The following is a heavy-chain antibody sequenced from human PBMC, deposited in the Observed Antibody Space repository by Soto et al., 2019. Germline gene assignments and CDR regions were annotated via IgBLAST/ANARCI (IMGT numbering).Heavy chain of an antibody. CDR1: GFTFSTYS. V-gene: IGHV3-23*01. CDR2: ISGAGGTT. CDR3: AEGVSPAPPLDP. D-gene: IGHD2-2*01. Sequence: GGSLRLSCKASGFTFSTYSMNWVRQAPGKGLDWVASISGAGGTTYYADSVRGRFTVSRDNSKNTLYLDMHNLSAGDTAVYYCAEGVSPAPPLDPWGQGTLVTVSS. J-gene: IGHJ5*02.